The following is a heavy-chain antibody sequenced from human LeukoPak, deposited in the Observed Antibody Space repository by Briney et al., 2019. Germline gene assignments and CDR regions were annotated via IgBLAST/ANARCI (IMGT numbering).Heavy chain of an antibody. V-gene: IGHV4-59*08. CDR1: GGSITSYY. CDR2: IYYSGST. CDR3: ARRMQHDYGDYYNWFDP. J-gene: IGHJ5*02. Sequence: SETLSLTCTVSGGSITSYYWSWIRQSPGKGLEWIGYIYYSGSTNYNPSLKSRVTISVDTSKNQFSLKLSSVTAADTAVYYCARRMQHDYGDYYNWFDPWGQGTLVTVSS. D-gene: IGHD4-17*01.